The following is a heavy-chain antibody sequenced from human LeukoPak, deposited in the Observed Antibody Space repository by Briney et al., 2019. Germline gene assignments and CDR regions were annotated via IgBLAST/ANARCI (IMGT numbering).Heavy chain of an antibody. V-gene: IGHV4-34*01. CDR2: INHSGST. D-gene: IGHD3-16*02. CDR1: GGSFSGYY. J-gene: IGHJ4*02. CDR3: ARRVSLSGFDY. Sequence: SETLSLTCAVYGGSFSGYYWSWIRQPPGKGLEWIGEINHSGSTNYNPSLKSRVTISVDTSKNQFSLKLSSVTAADTAVYYCARRVSLSGFDYWGQGTLVTVSS.